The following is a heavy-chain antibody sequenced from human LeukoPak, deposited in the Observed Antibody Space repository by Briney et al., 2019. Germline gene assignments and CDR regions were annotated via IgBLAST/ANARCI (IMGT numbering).Heavy chain of an antibody. V-gene: IGHV4-59*01. CDR3: ARDYTYYYDSSGYYLPAY. CDR2: IYYSGST. D-gene: IGHD3-22*01. CDR1: GVSISSYY. Sequence: SETLSLTCTVSGVSISSYYWSWIRQPSGKGLEWIGYIYYSGSTNYNPSLKSRVTISVDTSKNQFSLKLSSVTADDTAVYYCARDYTYYYDSSGYYLPAYWGQGTLVTVSS. J-gene: IGHJ4*02.